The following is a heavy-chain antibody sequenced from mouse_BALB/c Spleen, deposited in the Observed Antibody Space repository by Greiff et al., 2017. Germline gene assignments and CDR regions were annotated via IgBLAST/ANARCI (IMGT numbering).Heavy chain of an antibody. V-gene: IGHV5-6-5*01. CDR3: ARGLTTAKAMDY. CDR2: ISSGGST. D-gene: IGHD1-2*01. CDR1: GFTFSSYA. J-gene: IGHJ4*01. Sequence: DVKLVESGGGLVKPGGSLKLSCAASGFTFSSYAMSWVRQTPEKRLEWVASISSGGSTYYPDSVKGRFTISRDNARNILYLQMSSLRSEDTAMYYCARGLTTAKAMDYWGQGTSVTVSS.